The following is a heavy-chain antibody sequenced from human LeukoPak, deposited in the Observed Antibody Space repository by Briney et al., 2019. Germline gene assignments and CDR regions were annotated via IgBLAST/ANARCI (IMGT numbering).Heavy chain of an antibody. D-gene: IGHD3-3*01. CDR1: GYTFTSYY. J-gene: IGHJ4*02. CDR2: INPSGGST. Sequence: ASVKVSCKASGYTFTSYYMHWVRQAPGQGLEWMGIINPSGGSTSYAQEFQGRVTVTRDTSTSTVYMELSSLRSEDTAVYYCARNPLNYDFWSGYPNDYWGQGTLVTVSS. CDR3: ARNPLNYDFWSGYPNDY. V-gene: IGHV1-46*01.